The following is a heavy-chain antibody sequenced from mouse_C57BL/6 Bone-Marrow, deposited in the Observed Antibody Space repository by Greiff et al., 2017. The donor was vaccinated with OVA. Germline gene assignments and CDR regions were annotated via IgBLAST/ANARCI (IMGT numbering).Heavy chain of an antibody. CDR3: ARPYGNYAWFAY. Sequence: QVQLKQPGAELVRPGSSVKLSCKASGYTFTSYWMHWVKQRPIQGLEWIGNIDPSDSETHYNQKFKDKATLTVDKSSSTAYMQLSSLTSEDSAVYYCARPYGNYAWFAYWGQGTLVTVSA. D-gene: IGHD2-10*02. CDR2: IDPSDSET. CDR1: GYTFTSYW. J-gene: IGHJ3*01. V-gene: IGHV1-52*01.